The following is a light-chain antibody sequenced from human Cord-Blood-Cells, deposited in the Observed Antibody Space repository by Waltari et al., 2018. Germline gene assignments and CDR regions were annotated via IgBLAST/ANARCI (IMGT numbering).Light chain of an antibody. CDR2: EVS. CDR1: SSDVGGYNY. CDR3: SSYTSSSTLV. V-gene: IGLV2-14*01. J-gene: IGLJ2*01. Sequence: QSALTQPASVSGSPGQSITISCTGTSSDVGGYNYVSWYQQHPGKAPKLMIYEVSNRPSCVSNRFSGAKSVNTASLTISGLQAEDEADYYCSSYTSSSTLVFGGGTKLTVL.